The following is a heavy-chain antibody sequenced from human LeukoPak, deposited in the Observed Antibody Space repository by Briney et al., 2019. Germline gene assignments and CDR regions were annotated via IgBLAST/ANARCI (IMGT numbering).Heavy chain of an antibody. CDR3: ARGRQGAKTRYFDL. CDR1: GIIFSNYA. J-gene: IGHJ2*01. D-gene: IGHD1-26*01. CDR2: ISSDGGST. Sequence: GGSLGLSCAASGIIFSNYAMHWVRQGPGKGLECISTISSDGGSTYYANSVKGRFTISRDNSKNTLYLQMGSLRAEDMAVYYCARGRQGAKTRYFDLWGRGTRVTVSS. V-gene: IGHV3-64*01.